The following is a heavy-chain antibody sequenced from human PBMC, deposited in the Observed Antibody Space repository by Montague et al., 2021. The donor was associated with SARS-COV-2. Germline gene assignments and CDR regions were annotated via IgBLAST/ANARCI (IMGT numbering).Heavy chain of an antibody. CDR1: GGSVSSRSYY. J-gene: IGHJ4*02. CDR3: ARRGDYGGPRFDS. V-gene: IGHV4-39*01. Sequence: SETLSLTCTVSGGSVSSRSYYWGWIRLPPGKGLEWIGSIYYSGSTHYNPSLKSRVAISVDTSKNQFSLKLSSVTAADTAVYYCARRGDYGGPRFDSWSQGTLVSVSS. D-gene: IGHD4-23*01. CDR2: IYYSGST.